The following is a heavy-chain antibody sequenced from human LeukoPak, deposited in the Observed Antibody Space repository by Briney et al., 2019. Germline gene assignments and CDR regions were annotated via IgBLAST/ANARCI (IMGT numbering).Heavy chain of an antibody. V-gene: IGHV4-39*01. J-gene: IGHJ4*02. Sequence: SETLSLTCTVSGGSISSYYWRRIRQPPGKGLEWIGCIYYSGSTYYNPSLKSRVTISVDTSKNQFSLKLSSVTAADTAVYYCARINSSGWYGFWYFDYWGQGTLVTVSS. CDR2: IYYSGST. CDR1: GGSISSYY. D-gene: IGHD6-19*01. CDR3: ARINSSGWYGFWYFDY.